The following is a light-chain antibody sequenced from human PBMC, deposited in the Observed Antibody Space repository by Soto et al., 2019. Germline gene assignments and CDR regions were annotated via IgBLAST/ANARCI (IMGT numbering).Light chain of an antibody. J-gene: IGLJ3*02. CDR2: DVS. V-gene: IGLV3-21*02. Sequence: SYELTQPPSVSVAPGQTARITCGGNNIGGKSVHWYQQKPGQASVLVVNDVSDRPSGIPERFSGSKSGNTATLTISRVEAGDEADYYCQVWDSSSDHVVFGGGTKLTVL. CDR1: NIGGKS. CDR3: QVWDSSSDHVV.